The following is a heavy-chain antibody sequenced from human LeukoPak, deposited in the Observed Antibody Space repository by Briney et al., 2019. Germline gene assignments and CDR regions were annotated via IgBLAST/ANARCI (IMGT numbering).Heavy chain of an antibody. Sequence: SETLSLTCAVYGGSFSGYYWSWIRQPPGKGLEWIGEINHSGSTNYNPSLKSRVTISVDTSKNQFSLKLSSVTAADTAAYYCAGQVDYWGQGTLVTVSS. CDR2: INHSGST. CDR3: AGQVDY. J-gene: IGHJ4*02. V-gene: IGHV4-34*01. CDR1: GGSFSGYY.